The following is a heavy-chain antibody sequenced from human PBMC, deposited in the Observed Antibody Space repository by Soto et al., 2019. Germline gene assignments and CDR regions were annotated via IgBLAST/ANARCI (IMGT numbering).Heavy chain of an antibody. J-gene: IGHJ4*02. CDR2: INTGNGNT. Sequence: ALVKVSCNAAGYSFSSYAMHWVRQAPGQRLEWMGWINTGNGNTKYSQKFQGRGTITSDTSASTAYMELSSLSSEDTAVYYCASSLAEASFDYWGQGTPVNLAS. CDR1: GYSFSSYA. D-gene: IGHD6-13*01. V-gene: IGHV1-3*04. CDR3: ASSLAEASFDY.